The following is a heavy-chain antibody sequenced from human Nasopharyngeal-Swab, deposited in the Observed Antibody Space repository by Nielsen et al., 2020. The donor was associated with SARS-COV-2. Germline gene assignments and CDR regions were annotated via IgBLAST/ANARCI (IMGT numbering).Heavy chain of an antibody. CDR3: AKGNYGGKVDS. Sequence: GESLKISCAASGFTFDDSAMHWVRRAPGKGLEWVSLISVDGGSTYSADSVKGRFTISRDNSENSLYLQMNSLRIEDTALYYCAKGNYGGKVDSWGQGTLVTVSS. CDR1: GFTFDDSA. D-gene: IGHD4-23*01. V-gene: IGHV3-43*02. J-gene: IGHJ4*02. CDR2: ISVDGGST.